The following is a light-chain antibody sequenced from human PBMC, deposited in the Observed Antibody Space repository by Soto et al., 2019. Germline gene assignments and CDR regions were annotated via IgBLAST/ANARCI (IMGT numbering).Light chain of an antibody. CDR1: QNIGTY. CDR3: QQRIKWPTIT. CDR2: DAS. V-gene: IGKV3-11*01. J-gene: IGKJ5*01. Sequence: ETVLTQSPATLSLSPGERATLSCRASQNIGTYLAWYQQKPGQAPRLLIYDASNRATGIPARFSGSGSGTDFTLTISGLEPTDFAVYYCQQRIKWPTITFGQGTPLEI.